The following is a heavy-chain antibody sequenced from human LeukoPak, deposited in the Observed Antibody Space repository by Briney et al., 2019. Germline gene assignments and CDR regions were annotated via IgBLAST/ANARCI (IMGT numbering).Heavy chain of an antibody. J-gene: IGHJ6*02. CDR2: INTNTGNP. CDR1: GYTFTSYA. D-gene: IGHD3-3*01. Sequence: GASVKVSCKASGYTFTSYAMNWVRLAPGQGLEWMGWINTNTGNPTYAQGFTGRFVFSLDTSVSTAYLQISSLKAEDTAVYYCAREIPSGYDFWSGYYKSYYYGMDVWGQGTTVTVSS. V-gene: IGHV7-4-1*02. CDR3: AREIPSGYDFWSGYYKSYYYGMDV.